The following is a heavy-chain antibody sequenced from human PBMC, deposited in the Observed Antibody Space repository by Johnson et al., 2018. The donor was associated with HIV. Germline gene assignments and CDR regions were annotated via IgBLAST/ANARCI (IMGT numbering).Heavy chain of an antibody. J-gene: IGHJ3*02. D-gene: IGHD6-19*01. Sequence: QVQLVESGGGVVQPGRSLRLSCVASGFTFSDYGMHWVRQAPGKGLEWVAVVSDDGSNTYYSDSLKGRFTISRDNSKNTLVLQMNSLRGEDTAVYYCGRIPGSGWEHDAFDIWGQGTLVTVSS. CDR3: GRIPGSGWEHDAFDI. CDR2: VSDDGSNT. V-gene: IGHV3-33*05. CDR1: GFTFSDYG.